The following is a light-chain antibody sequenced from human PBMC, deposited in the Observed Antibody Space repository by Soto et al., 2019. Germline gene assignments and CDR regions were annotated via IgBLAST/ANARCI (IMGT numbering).Light chain of an antibody. V-gene: IGLV2-14*01. J-gene: IGLJ1*01. CDR1: SSDVGGYNY. CDR3: CSYTTSNTRQIV. CDR2: DVT. Sequence: QSVLTQPASVSGSPGQSITISCTGTSSDVGGYNYVSWYQQQPGKAPKFMIYDVTNRPSGVSNRFSGSKSGNTAPLTISGLQAEDEADYYCCSYTTSNTRQIVFGTGTRSPS.